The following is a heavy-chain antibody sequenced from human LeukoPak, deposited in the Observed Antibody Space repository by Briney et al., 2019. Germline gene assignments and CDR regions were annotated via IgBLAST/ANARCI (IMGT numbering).Heavy chain of an antibody. CDR1: GYTFTNYG. V-gene: IGHV1-18*01. J-gene: IGHJ5*02. CDR3: AREDRHMNWFDP. Sequence: ASVKVSCKASGYTFTNYGISWVRQAPGQGLEGMGWISAYNGNTNYAQKVQGRVTMTTDTSTSTAYMELRSLRSDDTAVYFCAREDRHMNWFDPWGQGTLVTVSS. CDR2: ISAYNGNT.